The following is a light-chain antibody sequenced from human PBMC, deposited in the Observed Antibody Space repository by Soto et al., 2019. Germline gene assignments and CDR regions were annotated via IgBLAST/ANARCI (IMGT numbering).Light chain of an antibody. V-gene: IGKV3D-15*01. CDR3: QQYDNWLGT. J-gene: IGKJ1*01. CDR1: QSVSSN. Sequence: EIVMTQSPATLSVSPGERATLSCRASQSVSSNLAWYQQTPGQAPRLLIFDASTRATGIPARFSGSGSGTEFTLTISSLQSEDFAVYYCQQYDNWLGTCGQGTKVEVK. CDR2: DAS.